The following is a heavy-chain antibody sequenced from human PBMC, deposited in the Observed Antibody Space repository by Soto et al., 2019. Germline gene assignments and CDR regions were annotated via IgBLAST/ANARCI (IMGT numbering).Heavy chain of an antibody. CDR3: ARLEVAADSFNENWFDP. CDR2: ISAYNGNT. CDR1: GYTFTSYG. Sequence: ASVKVSCKASGYTFTSYGISWVRQAPGQGLEWMGWISAYNGNTNYAQKLQGRVPMTTDTSTSTAYMELRSLRSDDTAVYYCARLEVAADSFNENWFDPWGQGTLVTVSS. V-gene: IGHV1-18*01. D-gene: IGHD2-15*01. J-gene: IGHJ5*02.